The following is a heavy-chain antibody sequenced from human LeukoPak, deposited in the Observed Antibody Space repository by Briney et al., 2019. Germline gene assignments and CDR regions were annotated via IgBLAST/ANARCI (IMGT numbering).Heavy chain of an antibody. CDR1: GGSFSGYY. J-gene: IGHJ5*02. CDR2: INHSGST. V-gene: IGHV4-34*01. D-gene: IGHD6-13*01. CDR3: ASQLIAAAGTRGWFDP. Sequence: SETLSLTCAVYGGSFSGYYWSWLPQPPGKGLEWIGEINHSGSTNYNPSLKSRITISVDTSKNQLSLKLSPVTAADTAVYYCASQLIAAAGTRGWFDPWGQGTLVTVSS.